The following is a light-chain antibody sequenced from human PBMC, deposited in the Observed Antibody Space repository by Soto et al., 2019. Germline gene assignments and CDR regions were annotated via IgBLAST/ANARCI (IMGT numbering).Light chain of an antibody. Sequence: DIVMTQSPDSLAVSLGERATINCKSSQSVLYSSNNKNYLAWYQQKPGQPPKLLFYWASTRESGVPDRFSGSRSGTDFTLTISSLQAEDVAVYYCQQHYSTPITFGQGTRLEIK. CDR1: QSVLYSSNNKNY. CDR2: WAS. V-gene: IGKV4-1*01. J-gene: IGKJ5*01. CDR3: QQHYSTPIT.